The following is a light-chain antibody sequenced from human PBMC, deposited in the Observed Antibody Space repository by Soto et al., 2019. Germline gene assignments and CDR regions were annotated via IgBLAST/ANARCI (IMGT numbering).Light chain of an antibody. CDR2: DVS. V-gene: IGLV2-11*01. Sequence: QSALTQPRSVSGSPGQSVTISCTGTNSDVGGYNYVSWYQQHPGKAPKVMIYDVSKRPSGVPDRFSGSKSGNTASLIISGLQAEDEADYYCCSYVGSYTSYVFGTGTKLTVL. CDR3: CSYVGSYTSYV. J-gene: IGLJ1*01. CDR1: NSDVGGYNY.